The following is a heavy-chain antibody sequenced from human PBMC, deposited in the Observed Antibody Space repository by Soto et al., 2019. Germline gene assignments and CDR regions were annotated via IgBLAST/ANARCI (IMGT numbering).Heavy chain of an antibody. CDR1: GGSISSGGYY. D-gene: IGHD2-2*02. CDR2: IYYSGST. Sequence: TLSLTCTVSGGSISSGGYYWSGIRQHPGKGLEWIGYIYYSGSTYYNPSLKSRVTISVDTSKNQFSLKLSSVTAADTAVYYCAGYCSSTSCYTGTDYWGQGTLVTVSS. V-gene: IGHV4-31*03. CDR3: AGYCSSTSCYTGTDY. J-gene: IGHJ4*02.